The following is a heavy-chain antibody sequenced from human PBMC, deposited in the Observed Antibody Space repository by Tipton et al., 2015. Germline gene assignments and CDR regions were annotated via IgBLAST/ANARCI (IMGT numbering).Heavy chain of an antibody. CDR1: GFTFDDYG. CDR3: ATGFGGSSLGAFDI. Sequence: SLRLSCAASGFTFDDYGMTWVRQVPGKGLEWVAGIDWNGGRTGYADSVKGRFIISRDNAQNSLFLQMNSLRAEDTAVYYCATGFGGSSLGAFDIWGQGAMVTVSS. D-gene: IGHD1-26*01. V-gene: IGHV3-20*04. CDR2: IDWNGGRT. J-gene: IGHJ3*02.